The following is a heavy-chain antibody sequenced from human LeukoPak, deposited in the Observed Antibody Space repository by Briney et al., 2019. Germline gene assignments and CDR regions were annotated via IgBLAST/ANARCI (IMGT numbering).Heavy chain of an antibody. J-gene: IGHJ3*02. CDR3: ARVQWPYYTETSGGTVDI. CDR1: GYTFTSYG. V-gene: IGHV1-46*01. CDR2: INPGGGST. Sequence: ASVKVSCKASGYTFTSYGISWVRQAPGQGLEWMGTINPGGGSTTYAQSFQGRVTMTRDTSTSTVYMELSSLRSEDTAVYYCARVQWPYYTETSGGTVDIWGQGTMVTVSS. D-gene: IGHD2-2*02.